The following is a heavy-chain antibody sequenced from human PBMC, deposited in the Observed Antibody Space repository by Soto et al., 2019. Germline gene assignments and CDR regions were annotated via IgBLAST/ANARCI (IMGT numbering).Heavy chain of an antibody. D-gene: IGHD3-22*01. V-gene: IGHV4-31*03. Sequence: SVTLSLTCTVSGGSISSGGYYWSWIRQHPGKGLEWIGYIYYSGSTYYNPSLKSRVTISVDTSKNQFSLKLSSVTAADTAVYYCARGDYYDSSGYRYIWGQGAMVTVSS. CDR2: IYYSGST. CDR3: ARGDYYDSSGYRYI. CDR1: GGSISSGGYY. J-gene: IGHJ3*02.